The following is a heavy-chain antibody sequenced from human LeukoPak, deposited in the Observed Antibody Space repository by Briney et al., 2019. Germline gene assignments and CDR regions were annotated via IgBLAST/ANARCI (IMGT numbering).Heavy chain of an antibody. V-gene: IGHV4-4*07. J-gene: IGHJ4*02. Sequence: SETLSLTCAVSGGSVSNYFCSWIRQRAGRGLEWIGRIHTSGSTNYNPSLKSRVTMSVDTSKNQFSLKLSSVSASDTAVYYYARDPEGHGNYFDYWCQGALVTVSS. CDR1: GGSVSNYF. D-gene: IGHD1-14*01. CDR3: ARDPEGHGNYFDY. CDR2: IHTSGST.